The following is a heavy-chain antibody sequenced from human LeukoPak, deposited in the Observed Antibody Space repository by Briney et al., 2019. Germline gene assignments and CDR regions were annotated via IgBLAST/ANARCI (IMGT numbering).Heavy chain of an antibody. CDR3: ARGWGPIVVVVAATPGNWFDP. D-gene: IGHD2-15*01. J-gene: IGHJ5*02. CDR2: INHSGST. V-gene: IGHV4-34*01. CDR1: GGSFSGYY. Sequence: SETLSLTCAVYGGSFSGYYWSWIRQPPGKGLEWIGEINHSGSTNYNPSLKSRVTISVDTSKNRFSLKLSSVTAADTAVYYCARGWGPIVVVVAATPGNWFDPWGQGTLVTVSS.